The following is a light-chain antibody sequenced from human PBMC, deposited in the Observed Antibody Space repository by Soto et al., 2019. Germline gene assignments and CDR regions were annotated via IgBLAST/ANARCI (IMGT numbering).Light chain of an antibody. CDR1: QSVDTSY. CDR2: GAS. CDR3: QQYGTSPLT. Sequence: EIVLTQSPGTLTLSPGDRATLSCMASQSVDTSYLGWYQQKPGQAPRLLIYGASSRATGIPDRFSGSGSGTDFTLTISRLEPEDFAVYYCQQYGTSPLTFGGGTKVDIK. J-gene: IGKJ4*01. V-gene: IGKV3-20*01.